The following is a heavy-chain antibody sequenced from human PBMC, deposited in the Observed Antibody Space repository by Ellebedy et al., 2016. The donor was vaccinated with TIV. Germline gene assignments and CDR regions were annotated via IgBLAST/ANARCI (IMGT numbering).Heavy chain of an antibody. J-gene: IGHJ3*02. V-gene: IGHV3-7*01. D-gene: IGHD4-17*01. CDR1: GFSFRSYW. CDR2: INQDGSDK. CDR3: ATDGSYGDYRSPTHAFVM. Sequence: GESLKISCGASGFSFRSYWMTWVRQAPGKGLEWVANINQDGSDKYYEDSVKGRFTIARDNAKNSLFLQISSLRVEDTAVYYCATDGSYGDYRSPTHAFVMWGQGTMVAVSS.